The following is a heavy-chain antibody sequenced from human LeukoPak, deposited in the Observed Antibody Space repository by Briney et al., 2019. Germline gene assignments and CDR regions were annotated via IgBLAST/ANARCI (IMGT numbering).Heavy chain of an antibody. D-gene: IGHD4-23*01. CDR2: IKPDGSEK. Sequence: PGGSLRLSCAASGFTFTNYWMSWVRQAPGKGLEWVANIKPDGSEKYYVDSVKGRFTLSRDNAKNSVYLQMNSLRAEDTAVYYCARGSLYRYGGNSGDYWGQGSLVTVSS. J-gene: IGHJ4*02. CDR1: GFTFTNYW. CDR3: ARGSLYRYGGNSGDY. V-gene: IGHV3-7*01.